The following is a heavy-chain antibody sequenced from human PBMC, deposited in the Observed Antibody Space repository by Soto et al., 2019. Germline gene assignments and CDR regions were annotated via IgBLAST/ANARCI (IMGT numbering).Heavy chain of an antibody. V-gene: IGHV1-18*01. CDR2: ISAYNGNT. CDR1: GYTFTSYG. Sequence: GASVKVSCKASGYTFTSYGISWVRQAPGQGLEWMGWISAYNGNTNYAQKLQGRVTMTTDTSTSTAYMELRSLRSDDTAVYYCARDTHPYYYDSSGYYFGRAGAFDIWGQGTMVTVSS. J-gene: IGHJ3*02. D-gene: IGHD3-22*01. CDR3: ARDTHPYYYDSSGYYFGRAGAFDI.